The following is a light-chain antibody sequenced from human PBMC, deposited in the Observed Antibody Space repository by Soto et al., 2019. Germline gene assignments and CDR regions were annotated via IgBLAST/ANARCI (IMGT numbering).Light chain of an antibody. V-gene: IGKV1-9*01. CDR2: AAS. CDR3: QQLNSYPLT. J-gene: IGKJ4*01. CDR1: QDISDY. Sequence: DIQMTQSPSTLSASVGDRVTITCRASQDISDYLAWSQQRPGKAPKLLIYAASTLQSGVPSRFSGSGSGTEFTLTISSLQPEDFATYSCQQLNSYPLTFGGGTKVHIK.